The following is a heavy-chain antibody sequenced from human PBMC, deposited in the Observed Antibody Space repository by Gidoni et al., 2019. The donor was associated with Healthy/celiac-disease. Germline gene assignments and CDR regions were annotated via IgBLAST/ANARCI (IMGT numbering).Heavy chain of an antibody. CDR1: GYTFTSYD. CDR3: ARGTVSSGWYERAPHPIDY. CDR2: MNPNSGNT. V-gene: IGHV1-8*01. J-gene: IGHJ4*02. Sequence: QVQLVQSGAEVKKPGASVKVSCKASGYTFTSYDINWVRQATGQGLEWMGWMNPNSGNTGYAQKFQGRVTMTRNTSIITAYMELSSLRSEDTAVYYCARGTVSSGWYERAPHPIDYWGQGTLVTVSS. D-gene: IGHD6-19*01.